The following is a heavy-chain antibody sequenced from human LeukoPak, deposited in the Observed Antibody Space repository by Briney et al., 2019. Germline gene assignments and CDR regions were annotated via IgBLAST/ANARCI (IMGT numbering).Heavy chain of an antibody. D-gene: IGHD6-13*01. CDR1: GYTFTSYG. J-gene: IGHJ3*02. V-gene: IGHV1-18*01. CDR3: ARDVSSSWSNDAFDI. CDR2: ISAYNGNT. Sequence: ASVKVSCKASGYTFTSYGISWVRQAPGQGLEWMGWISAYNGNTNYAQKLQGRVTMTTDTSTSTAYMGLRSLRSDDTAVYYCARDVSSSWSNDAFDIWGQGTMVTVSS.